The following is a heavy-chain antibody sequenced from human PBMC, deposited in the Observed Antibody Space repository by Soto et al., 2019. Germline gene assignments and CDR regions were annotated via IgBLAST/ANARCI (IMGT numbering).Heavy chain of an antibody. CDR2: ISGGGTST. D-gene: IGHD3-9*01. CDR1: GFTFDSYA. J-gene: IGHJ4*02. Sequence: GGSLRLSCVASGFTFDSYAMNWIRQAPGKGLEWVSVISGGGTSTYYADSVKGRFTVSRDNSKNTMYLQMNSLRSDDTAVCYCAADYDILTGYYTRPRFGYWGQGTLVTVSS. V-gene: IGHV3-23*01. CDR3: AADYDILTGYYTRPRFGY.